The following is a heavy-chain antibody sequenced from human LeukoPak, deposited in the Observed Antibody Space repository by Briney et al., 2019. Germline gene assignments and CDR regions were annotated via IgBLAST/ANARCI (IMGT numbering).Heavy chain of an antibody. J-gene: IGHJ4*02. V-gene: IGHV3-48*03. CDR3: ARAYTYYYDSSAPTTPPGGY. CDR1: GFTFISFE. CDR2: ISSTGTTK. Sequence: PGGSLRLSCAASGFTFISFEMNWIRQAPGKGLEWVSYISSTGTTKYYADSVKGRFTIFRDNAKNSLYLQMNSLRAEDTAVYYCARAYTYYYDSSAPTTPPGGYWGQGTLVTVSS. D-gene: IGHD3-22*01.